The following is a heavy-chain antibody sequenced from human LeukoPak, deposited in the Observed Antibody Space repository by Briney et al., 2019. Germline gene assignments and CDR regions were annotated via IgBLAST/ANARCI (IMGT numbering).Heavy chain of an antibody. V-gene: IGHV3-9*01. CDR2: XSWNSGSX. CDR3: XXGXXSSTXXXXLYFDY. CDR1: GFTFDDYA. J-gene: IGHJ4*02. D-gene: IGHD2-2*01. Sequence: GRSLRLSCAASGFTFDDYAMHWVRQAPGKGLEWVSGXSWNSGSXGYXDXXKGRFTISRDNAKNSLYLQMNSLRAEDTALYYXXXGXXSSTXXXXLYFDYWGQGTLVTVSS.